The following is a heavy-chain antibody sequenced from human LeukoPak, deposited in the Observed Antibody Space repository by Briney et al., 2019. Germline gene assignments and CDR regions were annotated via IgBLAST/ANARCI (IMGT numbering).Heavy chain of an antibody. Sequence: GRSLRLSCAASGFTFSDYAMDWVRQAPGKGLEWVSAISSSSAYIYYADSVKGRFTISRDNAKNSVSLQMNSLRAEDTAVYYCARIFRYQLVDYYALDVWGQGTTVTVSS. CDR1: GFTFSDYA. CDR2: ISSSSAYI. CDR3: ARIFRYQLVDYYALDV. J-gene: IGHJ6*02. D-gene: IGHD2-2*01. V-gene: IGHV3-21*01.